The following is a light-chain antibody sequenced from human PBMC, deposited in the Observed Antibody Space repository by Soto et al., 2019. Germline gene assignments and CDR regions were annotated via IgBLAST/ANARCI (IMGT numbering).Light chain of an antibody. CDR1: TGAVTSGHS. J-gene: IGLJ3*02. CDR2: DTT. CDR3: LRHCTCARV. Sequence: QAVVTQEPSLTVSPGGTVILTCGSSTGAVTSGHSPYWVQQKPGQAPRTLIYDTTNKHSWTPAPFSGSLRGGKGALTLSGAQPEDEDDYYCLRHCTCARVFGGGTKLTVL. V-gene: IGLV7-46*01.